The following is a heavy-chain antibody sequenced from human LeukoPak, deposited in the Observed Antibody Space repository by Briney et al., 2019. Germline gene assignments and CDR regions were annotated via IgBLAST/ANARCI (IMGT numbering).Heavy chain of an antibody. CDR3: AREGFAAASDI. V-gene: IGHV3-7*01. CDR1: EFTFSSYW. CDR2: IKQDGSEK. Sequence: GGSLRLSCAASEFTFSSYWMRWVRQAPGRGLEWVANIKQDGSEKNYVDSVKGRFTISRDNAKNSMYLQMNSLRAEDTAVYYCAREGFAAASDIWGQGTMVTVSS. D-gene: IGHD2-15*01. J-gene: IGHJ3*02.